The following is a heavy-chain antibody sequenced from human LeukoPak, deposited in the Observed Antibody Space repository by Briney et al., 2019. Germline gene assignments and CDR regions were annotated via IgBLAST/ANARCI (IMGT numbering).Heavy chain of an antibody. D-gene: IGHD3-22*01. CDR1: GFTFSDYY. CDR3: ARHRIDSSGFYADFDF. J-gene: IGHJ4*02. CDR2: IRGTSTNI. Sequence: GGSLRLSCAASGFTFSDYYMSWIRQAPGKGLDWVSYIRGTSTNIHYADSVKGRFTISRDSPKNSLYLQMNSLRAEDTAVYYCARHRIDSSGFYADFDFWGQGTLVTVSS. V-gene: IGHV3-11*01.